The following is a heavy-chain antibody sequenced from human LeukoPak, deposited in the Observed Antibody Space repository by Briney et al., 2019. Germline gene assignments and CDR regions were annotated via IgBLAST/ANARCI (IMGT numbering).Heavy chain of an antibody. CDR1: GFTFSVYG. Sequence: TGGSLRLSCAASGFTFSVYGMHWVRQAPGKGLEWVAVVSYDGSDKYYSDSVEGRFSTSRDNSKNTVYLQMSSLRAEDTAVYFCAKDWNYYDTSVPFNYYYMEVWGKGTTVTVSS. D-gene: IGHD3-22*01. CDR2: VSYDGSDK. V-gene: IGHV3-30*18. CDR3: AKDWNYYDTSVPFNYYYMEV. J-gene: IGHJ6*03.